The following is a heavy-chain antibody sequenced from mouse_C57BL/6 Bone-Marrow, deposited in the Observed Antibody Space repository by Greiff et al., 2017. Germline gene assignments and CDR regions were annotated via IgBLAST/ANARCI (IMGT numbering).Heavy chain of an antibody. CDR3: ARTDADAMDY. CDR2: ILPCIGRT. Sequence: SGSELRSPSSSVLLSCTDFDSEVFPIAYMSWVSQKPGHGFEWFGGILPCIGRTIYGAKFEGQATLNADTLTNPSYLEMNSLTAEDTAIYYCARTDADAMDYWRKGTSVTVSS. J-gene: IGHJ4*01. V-gene: IGHV15-2*01. CDR1: DSEVFPIAY.